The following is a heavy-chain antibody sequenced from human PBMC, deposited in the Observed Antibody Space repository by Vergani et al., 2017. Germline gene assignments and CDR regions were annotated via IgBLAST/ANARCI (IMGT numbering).Heavy chain of an antibody. CDR2: ISSSGGDI. D-gene: IGHD1-26*01. V-gene: IGHV3-21*01. CDR1: GFTFSSYS. J-gene: IGHJ4*02. Sequence: EVQLVESGGGLVKPGGSLRLSCAASGFTFSSYSMNWVRQAPGKGLEWVSSISSSGGDINYADSVKGRFTTSRDNAKNSLYLQMNSLRAEDTAVYFCVRTGIIGGYPTAGLARYWGQGTLVTVSS. CDR3: VRTGIIGGYPTAGLARY.